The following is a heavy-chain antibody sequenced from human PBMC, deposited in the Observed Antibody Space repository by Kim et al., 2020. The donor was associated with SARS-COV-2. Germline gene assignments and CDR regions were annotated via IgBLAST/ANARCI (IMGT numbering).Heavy chain of an antibody. CDR3: ARDGTTRNGGYYFDY. D-gene: IGHD1-1*01. Sequence: QKFQGRVTITRDTSANTAFMELSSLTSEDTAIYYCARDGTTRNGGYYFDYWGQGALVTVSS. V-gene: IGHV1-3*01. J-gene: IGHJ4*01.